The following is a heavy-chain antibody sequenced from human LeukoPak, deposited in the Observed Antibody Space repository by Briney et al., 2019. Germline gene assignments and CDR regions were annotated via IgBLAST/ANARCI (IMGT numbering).Heavy chain of an antibody. CDR1: GGSISYYY. V-gene: IGHV4-59*13. CDR2: IYYSGTT. Sequence: SETLSLTCTVSGGSISYYYWSWIRQPPGKGLEWIGNIYYSGTTNYNPSLKGRVTISLATSKSQFSLRLSSVTAADTAVYYCARTVTKPTPDVFDIWGQGTKVTVSS. J-gene: IGHJ3*02. D-gene: IGHD4-11*01. CDR3: ARTVTKPTPDVFDI.